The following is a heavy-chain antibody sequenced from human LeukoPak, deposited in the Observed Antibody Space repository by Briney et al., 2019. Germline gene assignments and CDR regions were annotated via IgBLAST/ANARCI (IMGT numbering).Heavy chain of an antibody. Sequence: SETLSLTCAVEGGPFNDYYWSWIRQSPRKGLELIGEINRDGSTNYNPSLESRLSMSVDTARKHVSLKMRSVTAADTAVYFCARRGMWIQWNFDFWGQGALVTVSS. J-gene: IGHJ4*02. D-gene: IGHD5-12*01. CDR3: ARRGMWIQWNFDF. V-gene: IGHV4-34*01. CDR1: GGPFNDYY. CDR2: INRDGST.